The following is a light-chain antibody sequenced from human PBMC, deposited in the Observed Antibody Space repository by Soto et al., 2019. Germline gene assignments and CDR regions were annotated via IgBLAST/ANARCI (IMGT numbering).Light chain of an antibody. V-gene: IGKV3-15*01. J-gene: IGKJ1*01. CDR1: QSVSSY. CDR2: GAS. CDR3: QPHNHWPTWT. Sequence: EIVLTQSPATLSLSPGERATLSCRASQSVSSYLAWYQQKPGQAPRLLIYGASTRATGIPARFSGSGSGTEFTLTISRLQSEDFPVYYCQPHNHWPTWTFXQGPKVHIK.